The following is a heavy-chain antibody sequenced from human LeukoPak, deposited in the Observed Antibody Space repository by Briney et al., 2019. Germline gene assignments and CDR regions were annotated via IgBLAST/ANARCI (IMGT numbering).Heavy chain of an antibody. CDR2: ISSSGSTI. CDR1: GFTFSDYY. CDR3: ARDGVLMVRGVRVLDYYHYYMDV. J-gene: IGHJ6*03. D-gene: IGHD3-10*01. V-gene: IGHV3-11*04. Sequence: AGSLRLSCAASGFTFSDYYMSWIRQAPGKGLEWVSYISSSGSTIYYADSVKGRFTISRDNAENSLFLQMNSLRAEDTAVYYCARDGVLMVRGVRVLDYYHYYMDVWGKGTTVTISS.